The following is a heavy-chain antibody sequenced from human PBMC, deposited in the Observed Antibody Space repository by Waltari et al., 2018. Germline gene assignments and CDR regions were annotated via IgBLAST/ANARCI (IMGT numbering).Heavy chain of an antibody. CDR2: IYYSGST. J-gene: IGHJ5*02. CDR1: GGSISSYY. CDR3: ARDRVLGGLFDP. D-gene: IGHD5-12*01. Sequence: QVQLQESGPGLVKPSETLSLTCTVSGGSISSYYWSSIRQPPGKGLEWIGYIYYSGSTNYNPSLKSRVTISVDTSKNQFSLKLSSVTAADTAVYYCARDRVLGGLFDPWGQGTLVTVSS. V-gene: IGHV4-59*01.